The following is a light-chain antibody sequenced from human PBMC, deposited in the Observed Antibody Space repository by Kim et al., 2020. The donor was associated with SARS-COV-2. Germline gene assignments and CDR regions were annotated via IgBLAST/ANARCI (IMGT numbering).Light chain of an antibody. J-gene: IGLJ2*01. V-gene: IGLV2-8*01. CDR2: EVP. CDR3: NSRAGSKNVL. Sequence: GPSLPSSCSGSSRDIYTSNCFSRYQQHPGKAPMLIIYEVPNRPSGVPDRFSASKSGNPASLAVSGLQAEDEADYSCNSRAGSKNVLFGGGTQLTVL. CDR1: SRDIYTSNC.